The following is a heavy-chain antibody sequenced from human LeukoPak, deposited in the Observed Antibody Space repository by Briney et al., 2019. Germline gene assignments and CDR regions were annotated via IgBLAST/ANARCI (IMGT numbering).Heavy chain of an antibody. V-gene: IGHV1-18*01. CDR3: ATGILYYDRRGYYSNDAFDL. CDR1: GYTFTSYG. J-gene: IGHJ3*01. D-gene: IGHD3-22*01. Sequence: GASVKVSCKASGYTFTSYGISWVRQAPGQGLEWMGWISAYNGNTNYAQKLQGRVTMTTDTSTSTAYMELRSLRSDDTAVYYCATGILYYDRRGYYSNDAFDLWGQGTMVTVSS. CDR2: ISAYNGNT.